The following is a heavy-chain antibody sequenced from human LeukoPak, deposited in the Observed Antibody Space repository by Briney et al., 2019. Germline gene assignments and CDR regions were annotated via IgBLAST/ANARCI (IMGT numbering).Heavy chain of an antibody. CDR3: ARPFLRFSSGWHFDY. V-gene: IGHV4-34*01. J-gene: IGHJ4*02. Sequence: SETLSLTCAVYGGTFSGYYWSWIRQPPGKGLEWIGEINHSGNTNYNPSLKSRVTISIDTSKNQFSLKLSSVTAADTAIYYCARPFLRFSSGWHFDYWGQGILVTVPS. D-gene: IGHD6-19*01. CDR1: GGTFSGYY. CDR2: INHSGNT.